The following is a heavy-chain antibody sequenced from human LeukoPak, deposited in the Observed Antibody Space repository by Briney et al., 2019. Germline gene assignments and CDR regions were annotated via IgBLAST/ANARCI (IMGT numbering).Heavy chain of an antibody. J-gene: IGHJ4*02. CDR2: IYYSGST. D-gene: IGHD2-15*01. V-gene: IGHV4-59*06. CDR1: GGSISSYY. Sequence: SETLSLTCTVSGGSISSYYWSWIRQHPGKGPEWIGYIYYSGSTYYNPSLKSRVTISVDTSKNQFSLKLSSVTAADTAVYYCAREVVVSAYFDYWGQGTLVTVSS. CDR3: AREVVVSAYFDY.